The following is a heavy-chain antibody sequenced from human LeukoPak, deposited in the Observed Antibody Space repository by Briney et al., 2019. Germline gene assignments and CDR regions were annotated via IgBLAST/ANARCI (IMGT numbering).Heavy chain of an antibody. V-gene: IGHV3-48*03. D-gene: IGHD3-3*01. CDR1: GFTFSNYE. CDR3: AGDSGFLEWLLSAVDY. J-gene: IGHJ4*02. CDR2: ISNRGSTI. Sequence: PGGSLRLSCAASGFTFSNYEMNWVRQAPGKGLEWVSYISNRGSTIYYADSVKGRFTISRDNSKNTLYLQMNSLRAEDTAVYYCAGDSGFLEWLLSAVDYWGQGTLVTVSS.